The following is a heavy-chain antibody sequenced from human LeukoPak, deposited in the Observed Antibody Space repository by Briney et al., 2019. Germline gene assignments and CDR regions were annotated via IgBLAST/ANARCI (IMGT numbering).Heavy chain of an antibody. D-gene: IGHD4-17*01. Sequence: ASVKVSCEASGYTFTSYDINWVRQATGQGLEWMGWMNPNSGNTGYAQKFQGRVTMTRNTSISTAYMELSSLRSEDTAVYYCARGRDDYGDRDAFDIWGQGTMVTVSS. CDR3: ARGRDDYGDRDAFDI. V-gene: IGHV1-8*01. CDR1: GYTFTSYD. J-gene: IGHJ3*02. CDR2: MNPNSGNT.